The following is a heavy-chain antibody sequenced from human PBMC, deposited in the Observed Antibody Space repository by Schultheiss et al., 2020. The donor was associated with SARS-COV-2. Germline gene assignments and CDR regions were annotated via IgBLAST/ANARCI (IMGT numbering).Heavy chain of an antibody. Sequence: GGSLRLSCRVSGFTFSNYTMHWVRQAPGKGLEWVSSIRSSGAYIHYAESVKGRFTISRDSAKTSLYLQMNSLRAEDTAVYYCARALGTTRNHWGQGTQVTVSS. CDR2: IRSSGAYI. CDR1: GFTFSNYT. D-gene: IGHD7-27*01. J-gene: IGHJ1*01. CDR3: ARALGTTRNH. V-gene: IGHV3-21*06.